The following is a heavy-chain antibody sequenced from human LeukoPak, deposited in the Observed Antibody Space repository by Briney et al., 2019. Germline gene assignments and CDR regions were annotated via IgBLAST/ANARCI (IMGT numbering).Heavy chain of an antibody. Sequence: GGSLGLSCAASGFTFSYYWMSWVRQAPGKGLEWVANIKPDGSQKYYVDSVKGRFTISRDNAKNSLYLQMNSLRAEDTAVYYCATIYCSGGTCHYFDYWGQGTLVTVSS. J-gene: IGHJ4*02. D-gene: IGHD2-15*01. CDR1: GFTFSYYW. V-gene: IGHV3-7*03. CDR2: IKPDGSQK. CDR3: ATIYCSGGTCHYFDY.